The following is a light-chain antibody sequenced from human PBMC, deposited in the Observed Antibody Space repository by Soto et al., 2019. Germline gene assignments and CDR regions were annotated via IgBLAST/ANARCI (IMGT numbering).Light chain of an antibody. J-gene: IGKJ3*01. Sequence: DIQMTQSPSTLSVSVGDRVTITCRASQSISTWLAWYQQKPGKAPNLLIYKASSLETGVPSRFSGSGSGTEFTLTISSLQPDDFATYYCQQYNSYPFTFGPGTKVDIK. V-gene: IGKV1-5*03. CDR2: KAS. CDR1: QSISTW. CDR3: QQYNSYPFT.